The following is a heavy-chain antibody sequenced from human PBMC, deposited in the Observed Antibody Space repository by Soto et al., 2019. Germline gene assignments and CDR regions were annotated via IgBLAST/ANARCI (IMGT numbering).Heavy chain of an antibody. J-gene: IGHJ4*02. CDR2: VYSNGHT. V-gene: IGHV4-39*01. D-gene: IGHD3-10*01. Sequence: PEKLCLTCTGSGDSISNNSDHWGWTRQPPGKGLEWIGTVYSNGHTYYNPSLKSRLAMAVDTSKNQFSLSLISVTAADTAVYLCARLPQARRGDSWGQGTMV. CDR3: ARLPQARRGDS. CDR1: GDSISNNSDH.